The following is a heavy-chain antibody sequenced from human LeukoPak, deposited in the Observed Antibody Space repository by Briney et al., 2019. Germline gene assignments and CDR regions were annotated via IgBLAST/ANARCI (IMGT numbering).Heavy chain of an antibody. CDR3: ARDPVGAPSDLGGTLGY. Sequence: GGSLRLSCAASGFTFSSYAMSWVRQAPGKGLEWVSAISGSGGSTYYADSVKGRFTISRDNSKNTLYLQMNSLRAEDTAVYYCARDPVGAPSDLGGTLGYWGQGTLVTVSS. CDR2: ISGSGGST. D-gene: IGHD1-26*01. V-gene: IGHV3-23*01. J-gene: IGHJ4*02. CDR1: GFTFSSYA.